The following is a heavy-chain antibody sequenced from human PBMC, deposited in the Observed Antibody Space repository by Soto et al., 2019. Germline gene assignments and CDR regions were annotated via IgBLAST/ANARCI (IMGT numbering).Heavy chain of an antibody. J-gene: IGHJ3*01. CDR3: ARRARTATTNWSSFDV. D-gene: IGHD1-7*01. CDR2: ISYSADKT. Sequence: EVQLLESGGGLVQPGGSLRLSCAASGFTFNTYVMNWVRQAPGKGLEWVSTISYSADKTHYADSVKGRFTISRDNSRATLFLQMNSLRADYAAVYYCARRARTATTNWSSFDVWGQWTMVTFSS. V-gene: IGHV3-23*01. CDR1: GFTFNTYV.